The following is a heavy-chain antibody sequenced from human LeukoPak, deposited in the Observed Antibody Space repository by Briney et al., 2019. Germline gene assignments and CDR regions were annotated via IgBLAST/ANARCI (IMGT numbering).Heavy chain of an antibody. J-gene: IGHJ4*02. CDR2: ISGSGDKT. D-gene: IGHD2-21*01. Sequence: GGSLRLSCTASGFIFSSYAMSWVRQAPGKGLEWVSSISGSGDKTYYADSVKGRFTISRDNSKNTLYLQMNSLRAEDTAVFYCAKDDEIAPRPYHFDYWGQGTLVTVSS. CDR1: GFIFSSYA. V-gene: IGHV3-23*01. CDR3: AKDDEIAPRPYHFDY.